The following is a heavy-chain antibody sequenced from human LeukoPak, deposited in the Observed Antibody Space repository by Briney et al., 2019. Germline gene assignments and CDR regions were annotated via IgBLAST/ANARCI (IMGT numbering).Heavy chain of an antibody. CDR1: GGSISSGSYY. Sequence: SETLSLTCTVSGGSISSGSYYWSWIRQPPGKGLEWIGYIYYSGSTNYNPSLQSRLTISVDTSNNQFSLRLSSVTAADTAVYYCARENSYYDSSGYYYGSGYFDFWGQGTLVTVSS. D-gene: IGHD3-22*01. CDR3: ARENSYYDSSGYYYGSGYFDF. V-gene: IGHV4-61*01. CDR2: IYYSGST. J-gene: IGHJ4*02.